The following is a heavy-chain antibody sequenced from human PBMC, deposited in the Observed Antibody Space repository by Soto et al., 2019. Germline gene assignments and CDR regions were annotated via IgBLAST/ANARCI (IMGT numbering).Heavy chain of an antibody. CDR1: AFTFRSHG. CDR3: ARDQKQEWLRGEYYFDY. D-gene: IGHD5-18*01. CDR2: IWYDGSNK. J-gene: IGHJ4*02. Sequence: WLRLAGGASAFTFRSHGRLRGCQAPGKGLEWVAVIWYDGSNKYYADSVKGRFTISRDNSKNTLYLQMNSLRAEDTAVYYYARDQKQEWLRGEYYFDYWGQGT. V-gene: IGHV3-33*01.